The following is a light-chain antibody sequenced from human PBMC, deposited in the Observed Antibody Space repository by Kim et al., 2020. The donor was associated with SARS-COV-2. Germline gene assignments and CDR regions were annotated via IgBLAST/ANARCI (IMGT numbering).Light chain of an antibody. CDR2: DAS. CDR3: QQYNEWYT. V-gene: IGKV3-15*01. CDR1: HTISSY. Sequence: LSVSPGERVVLSCRASHTISSYLAWYQQKPGQAPRLLIYDASTRATGVPARFSGSGSGTEFTLTISSLQSEDFAVYYCQQYNEWYTFGQGTKLEI. J-gene: IGKJ2*01.